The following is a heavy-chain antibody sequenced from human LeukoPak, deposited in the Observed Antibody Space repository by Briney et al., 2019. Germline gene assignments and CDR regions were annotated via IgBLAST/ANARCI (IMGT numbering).Heavy chain of an antibody. CDR1: GFTFSSYS. D-gene: IGHD3-10*01. Sequence: PGGSLRLSCAASGFTFSSYSMSWVRQAPGKGLGWVSVIYSGGSTYYADSVKGRFTISRDNSKNTLYLQMNSLRAEDTAVYYCARVGGAVRGVIGYYFDYWGQGTLVTVSS. CDR3: ARVGGAVRGVIGYYFDY. V-gene: IGHV3-66*01. CDR2: IYSGGST. J-gene: IGHJ4*02.